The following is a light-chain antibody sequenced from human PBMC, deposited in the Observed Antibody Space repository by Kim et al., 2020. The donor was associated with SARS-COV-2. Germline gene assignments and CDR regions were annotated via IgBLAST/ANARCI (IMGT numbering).Light chain of an antibody. CDR2: EVS. J-gene: IGLJ3*02. CDR3: CSYAGSSGWV. Sequence: GQSITVSCTGTSSDVGTYNLVSWYQQHPGKAPKVMIYEVSKRPSGVSNRFSGSKSGSTASLTISGLQAEDESDYYCCSYAGSSGWVFGGGTQLTVL. CDR1: SSDVGTYNL. V-gene: IGLV2-23*02.